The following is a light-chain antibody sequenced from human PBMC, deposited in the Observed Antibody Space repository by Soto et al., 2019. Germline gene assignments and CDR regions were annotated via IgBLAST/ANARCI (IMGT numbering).Light chain of an antibody. V-gene: IGKV3-15*01. CDR2: GAS. CDR3: QQHVSTPRT. J-gene: IGKJ2*01. CDR1: QSVRSN. Sequence: EIFRTQSPATLSVFPGERATLSCTASQSVRSNLAWYQQKPGQAPRLLIYGASTRANGIPARFSGSGTGTEVTLTLSSLQSEDFAVYYCQQHVSTPRTCGQGPRLEIK.